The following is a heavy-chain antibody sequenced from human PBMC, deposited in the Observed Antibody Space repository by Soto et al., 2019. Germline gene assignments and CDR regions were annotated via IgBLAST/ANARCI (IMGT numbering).Heavy chain of an antibody. CDR1: GFTFSSYW. D-gene: IGHD3-3*01. Sequence: PGGSLRLSCAASGFTFSSYWMHWVRQAPGKGLVWVSRINGDGSSTSYADSVKGRFTISRDNAKNTLYLQMNSLRAEDTAVYYCARVAYYDFWSGYAFDSWGQGTMVTVSS. J-gene: IGHJ3*02. V-gene: IGHV3-74*01. CDR3: ARVAYYDFWSGYAFDS. CDR2: INGDGSST.